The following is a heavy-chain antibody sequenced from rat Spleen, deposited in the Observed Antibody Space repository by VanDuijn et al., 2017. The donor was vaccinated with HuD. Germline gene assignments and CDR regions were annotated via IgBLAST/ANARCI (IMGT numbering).Heavy chain of an antibody. V-gene: IGHV5-31*01. D-gene: IGHD1-9*01. J-gene: IGHJ2*01. Sequence: EVELVESGGGLVQPGTSLKLSCAASGFTFSDYGMNWIRQAPGKGLEWVASISNAAGKVYYPDSVKGRFTVSRDNAKSTLYLQMDSLRSEDTAIYYFARPTTGIPFNYWGQGVMVTVSS. CDR1: GFTFSDYG. CDR3: ARPTTGIPFNY. CDR2: ISNAAGKV.